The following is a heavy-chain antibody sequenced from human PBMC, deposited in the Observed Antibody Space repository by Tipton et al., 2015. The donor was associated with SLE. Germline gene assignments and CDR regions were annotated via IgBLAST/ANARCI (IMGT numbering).Heavy chain of an antibody. CDR2: FYYGKST. V-gene: IGHV4-39*07. D-gene: IGHD5-12*01. CDR1: GGSISRSNFY. J-gene: IGHJ4*02. Sequence: TLSLTCTVSGGSISRSNFYWAWFRQPPGKGLEWIGSFYYGKSTFYNPSLKSRVAISVDTSTNRLFLNLISVTAADTALYYCARLISAYDCNFDYWGQGTLVTVSS. CDR3: ARLISAYDCNFDY.